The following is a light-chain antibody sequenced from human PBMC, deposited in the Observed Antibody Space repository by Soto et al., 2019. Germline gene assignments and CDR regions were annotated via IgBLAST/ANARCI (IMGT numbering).Light chain of an antibody. CDR2: WAS. CDR1: QSILYTSNNKSY. J-gene: IGKJ2*01. V-gene: IGKV4-1*01. Sequence: DIVMTQSPDSRAVSLGERAAINCTSSQSILYTSNNKSYLAWYQQKPGQPPKLLIYWASTRESGVPDRFSGSGSGTDFTLTISSLQAEDVAVYYCQQYYTTPPYTFGQGTKLEIK. CDR3: QQYYTTPPYT.